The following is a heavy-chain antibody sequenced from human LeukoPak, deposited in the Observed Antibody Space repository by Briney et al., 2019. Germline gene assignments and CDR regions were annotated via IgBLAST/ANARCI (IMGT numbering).Heavy chain of an antibody. CDR1: GFSFSSYT. J-gene: IGHJ5*02. D-gene: IGHD2-2*01. Sequence: GGSLRLSCAASGFSFSSYTMSWVRQAPGKGLEWVSSISSSSSYIYYADSVKGRFTISRGNGKKSVFLQMDSLRAEDTGVYFCARSFCSTTTCFDPWGQGTLVTVSS. CDR2: ISSSSSYI. CDR3: ARSFCSTTTCFDP. V-gene: IGHV3-21*01.